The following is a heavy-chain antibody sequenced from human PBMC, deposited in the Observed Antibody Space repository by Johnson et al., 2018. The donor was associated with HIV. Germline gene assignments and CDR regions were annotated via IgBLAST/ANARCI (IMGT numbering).Heavy chain of an antibody. CDR1: GFTFSNAW. Sequence: EQLVESGGGLVKPGGSLRLSCAASGFTFSNAWMSWVRQAPGKGLEWVGRIKSKTDGGTTDYAAPVKGRFTISRDDSKNTLYLQMNSLKTEDTAVYYCTTERGDPLIGADAFDIWGQGTIVTVSS. D-gene: IGHD3-16*01. CDR3: TTERGDPLIGADAFDI. J-gene: IGHJ3*02. CDR2: IKSKTDGGTT. V-gene: IGHV3-15*01.